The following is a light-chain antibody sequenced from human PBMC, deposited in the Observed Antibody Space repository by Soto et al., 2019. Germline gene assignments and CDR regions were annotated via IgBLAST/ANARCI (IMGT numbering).Light chain of an antibody. V-gene: IGKV1-17*01. CDR1: QDIGKD. Sequence: DIQMTQSPSSLSASVGDRVTITCRASQDIGKDLGWYQQRPGKAPKRLIYAASGLQSGVPSRFSGSGHGTEFILTISSLQPEDFATYYCLQHNNYPRAFGQGTKVEIK. J-gene: IGKJ1*01. CDR2: AAS. CDR3: LQHNNYPRA.